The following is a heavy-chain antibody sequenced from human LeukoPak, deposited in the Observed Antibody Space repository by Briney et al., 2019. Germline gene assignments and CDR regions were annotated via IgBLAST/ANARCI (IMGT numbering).Heavy chain of an antibody. CDR3: ARGVLYSTDAFDV. D-gene: IGHD4-11*01. J-gene: IGHJ3*01. CDR1: GFTFSSYC. CDR2: IKQGGSET. V-gene: IGHV3-7*01. Sequence: GGSLRLSXAVSGFTFSSYCMTWVRQAPGKGLEWVANIKQGGSETYYVDSVKGRFAISRDIAKSSLYLQMNSLRAEDTAVYYCARGVLYSTDAFDVWGQGTMVTVSS.